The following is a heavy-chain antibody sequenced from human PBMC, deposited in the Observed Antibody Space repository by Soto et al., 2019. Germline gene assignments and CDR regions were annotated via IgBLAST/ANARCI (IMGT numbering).Heavy chain of an antibody. CDR2: ISAYNGDT. V-gene: IGHV1-18*01. CDR1: GYTFTNFD. D-gene: IGHD2-21*01. Sequence: GASVKVSCKASGYTFTNFDISWVRQAPGQGLEWMGWISAYNGDTKYSQKVQDRVTLTTDTSTSTAYMDLRSLRYDDTAIYYCARYSSGPDYWGQGTLVTVYS. J-gene: IGHJ4*02. CDR3: ARYSSGPDY.